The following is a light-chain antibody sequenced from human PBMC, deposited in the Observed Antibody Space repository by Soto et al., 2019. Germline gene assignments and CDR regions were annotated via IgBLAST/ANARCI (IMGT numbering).Light chain of an antibody. CDR2: GTT. V-gene: IGLV1-40*01. Sequence: QSVLTQPPSVSGARGQRVTISCTGSSSNIGADYDVHWYQQLPGTAPKVLISGTTNRPSGVPDRFSGSKSVATASLAITGLQAEDEAVYYCQSYDTRLSGLVFGGGTRLTVL. J-gene: IGLJ2*01. CDR3: QSYDTRLSGLV. CDR1: SSNIGADYD.